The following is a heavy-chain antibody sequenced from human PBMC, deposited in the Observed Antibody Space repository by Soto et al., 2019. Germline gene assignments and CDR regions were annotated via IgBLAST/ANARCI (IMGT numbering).Heavy chain of an antibody. D-gene: IGHD3-3*01. Sequence: ASVKVSCKASGYTFSNYAIHWVCQAPGQRLEWMGWINAGNGNTKYSQKFQGRVTITRDTSASTTYMELNSLSSEDTAVYYCAIDQRHYEFWSGSSHNYYFYYGMDVWCQLTTVTESS. J-gene: IGHJ6*01. CDR2: INAGNGNT. CDR1: GYTFSNYA. CDR3: AIDQRHYEFWSGSSHNYYFYYGMDV. V-gene: IGHV1-3*01.